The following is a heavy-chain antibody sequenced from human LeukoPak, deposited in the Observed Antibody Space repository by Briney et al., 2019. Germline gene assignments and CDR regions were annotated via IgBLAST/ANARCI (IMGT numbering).Heavy chain of an antibody. J-gene: IGHJ4*02. D-gene: IGHD1-14*01. Sequence: GGSLRLSCAASGFTFSSYEMNWVRQAPGRGLEGVSYIGNTGRTIYYADSVQGRFTISRDNAKNSLYLQMNSLRAEDTAIYYCVRGDRYFFDFWGQGTLVTVSS. V-gene: IGHV3-48*03. CDR3: VRGDRYFFDF. CDR1: GFTFSSYE. CDR2: IGNTGRTI.